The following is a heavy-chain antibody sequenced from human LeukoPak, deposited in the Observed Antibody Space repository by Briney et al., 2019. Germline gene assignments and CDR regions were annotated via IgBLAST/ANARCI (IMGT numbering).Heavy chain of an antibody. V-gene: IGHV4-34*01. CDR3: ARPRRGSYFDY. D-gene: IGHD3-16*01. CDR1: GGSFSGYY. J-gene: IGHJ4*02. Sequence: PSETLSLTCAVYGGSFSGYYWSWIRQPPGKGLEWIGEINHSGSTNYNPSLKSRVTISVDTSKNQFSLKLSSVTAADTAVYYCARPRRGSYFDYWGQGTLVTVSS. CDR2: INHSGST.